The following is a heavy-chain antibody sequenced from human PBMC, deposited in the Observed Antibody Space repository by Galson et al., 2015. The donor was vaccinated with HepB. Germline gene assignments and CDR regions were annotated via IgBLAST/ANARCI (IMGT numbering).Heavy chain of an antibody. Sequence: SLRLSCAASGFTFSSYAMHWVRQAPGKGLEWVAVISYDGSNKYYADSVKGRFTISRDNSKNTLYLQMNSLRAEDTAVYYCARGELWSYDYWGQGTLVTVSS. CDR1: GFTFSSYA. D-gene: IGHD5-18*01. V-gene: IGHV3-30*04. CDR3: ARGELWSYDY. CDR2: ISYDGSNK. J-gene: IGHJ4*02.